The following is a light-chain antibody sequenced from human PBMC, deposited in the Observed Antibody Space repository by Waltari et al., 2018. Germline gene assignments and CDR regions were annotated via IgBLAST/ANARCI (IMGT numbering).Light chain of an antibody. V-gene: IGKV2-29*03. CDR3: MQATHLPLT. CDR1: QSLLSSYGQAY. J-gene: IGKJ4*01. CDR2: EVS. Sequence: DVVMTQTPLSLSVTPGQPASISCTSSQSLLSSYGQAYLYWYLQRPGQSPQLLIYEVSSRFSGVPDRFSGSGSETDFTLKISRVEAEDVGIYYCMQATHLPLTFGGGTMVDIK.